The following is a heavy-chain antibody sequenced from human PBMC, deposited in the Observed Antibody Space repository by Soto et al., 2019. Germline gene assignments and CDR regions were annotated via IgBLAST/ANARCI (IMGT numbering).Heavy chain of an antibody. Sequence: LGESLKISCKGSGYSFTSYWISWVRQMPGKGLEWMGRIDPSDSYTNYSPSFQGHVTISADKSISTAYLQWSSLKASDTAMYYCARGVAVAGRAAEYFQHWGQGTLVTVSS. CDR2: IDPSDSYT. J-gene: IGHJ1*01. CDR1: GYSFTSYW. CDR3: ARGVAVAGRAAEYFQH. D-gene: IGHD6-19*01. V-gene: IGHV5-10-1*01.